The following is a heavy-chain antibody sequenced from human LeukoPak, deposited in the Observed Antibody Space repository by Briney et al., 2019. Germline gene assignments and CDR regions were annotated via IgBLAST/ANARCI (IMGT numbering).Heavy chain of an antibody. V-gene: IGHV3-21*04. CDR1: GSTFSSYS. Sequence: GGSLRLSCAASGSTFSSYSMNWVRQAPGKGLEWVSSISSSSDHIAYADSVKGRFTISRDNAKNALYLQVNSLRAEDTAVYYCAKGYYDSSGYYFDYWGQGTLVTVSS. CDR2: ISSSSDHI. CDR3: AKGYYDSSGYYFDY. J-gene: IGHJ4*02. D-gene: IGHD3-22*01.